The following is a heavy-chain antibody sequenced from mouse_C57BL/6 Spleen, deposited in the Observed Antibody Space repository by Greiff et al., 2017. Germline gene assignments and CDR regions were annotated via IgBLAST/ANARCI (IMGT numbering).Heavy chain of an antibody. D-gene: IGHD3-2*02. CDR2: IYPGDGDT. V-gene: IGHV1-82*01. Sequence: QVQLQQSGPELVKPGASVKISCKASGYAFSSSWMNWVKQRPGQGLEWIGRIYPGDGDTNYNGKFKGKATLTADKSSSTAYMQLSSLTSEDSAVYFCARTTAQASWFAYWGQGTLVTVSA. CDR1: GYAFSSSW. J-gene: IGHJ3*01. CDR3: ARTTAQASWFAY.